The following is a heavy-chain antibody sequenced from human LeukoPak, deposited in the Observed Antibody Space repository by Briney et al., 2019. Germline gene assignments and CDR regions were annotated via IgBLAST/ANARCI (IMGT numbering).Heavy chain of an antibody. D-gene: IGHD6-19*01. CDR2: IYYSGST. CDR3: AREQTAGIAVADNWFDP. V-gene: IGHV4-39*07. CDR1: GGSIRSSSYY. J-gene: IGHJ5*02. Sequence: SETLSLTCTVSGGSIRSSSYYWGWIRQPPGKGLEWIGNIYYSGSTYYNPSLKSRITISVDTSKNQFSLKLSSVTAADTAVYYCAREQTAGIAVADNWFDPWGQGTLVTVSS.